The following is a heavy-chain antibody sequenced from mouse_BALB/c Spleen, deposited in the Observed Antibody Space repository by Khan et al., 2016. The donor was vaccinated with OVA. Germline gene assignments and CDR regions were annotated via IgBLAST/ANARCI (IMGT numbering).Heavy chain of an antibody. CDR2: INTHSGVP. J-gene: IGHJ4*01. V-gene: IGHV9-4*02. CDR3: ARGGAAEYRNDGGAMEY. Sequence: QIQLVQSGPELKKPGETVRISCKASGYTFTTAGIQWVQKMPGKGLKWIGWINTHSGVPTYAEDFKGRFAFSLEISVNTAYLQLTNLKNEDTAKYFWARGGAAEYRNDGGAMEYWGQGTSVTVSS. D-gene: IGHD2-12*01. CDR1: GYTFTTAG.